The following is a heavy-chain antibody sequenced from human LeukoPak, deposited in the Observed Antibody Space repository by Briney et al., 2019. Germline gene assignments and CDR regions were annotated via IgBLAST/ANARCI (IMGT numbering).Heavy chain of an antibody. D-gene: IGHD4-23*01. CDR1: GFTFDDYA. V-gene: IGHV3-9*03. CDR3: AKAEVSPHDAFDS. Sequence: GGSLRLSCAASGFTFDDYAMHWVRQAPGKGLEWVSGISWNSGSIGYADSVKGRFTISRDNAKNSLYLQMNSLRAEDMALYYCAKAEVSPHDAFDSWGQGTMVTVSS. J-gene: IGHJ3*02. CDR2: ISWNSGSI.